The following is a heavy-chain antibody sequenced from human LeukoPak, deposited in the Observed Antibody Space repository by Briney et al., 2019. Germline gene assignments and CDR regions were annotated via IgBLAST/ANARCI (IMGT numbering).Heavy chain of an antibody. CDR3: ASERGATQYFDY. V-gene: IGHV3-23*01. D-gene: IGHD1-1*01. CDR1: AFTFSTYA. Sequence: GGSLRLSCAASAFTFSTYAMSWVRQAPGKGLDWVSAISDSGGSTYYADSVKGRFTISRDNSKNTLYLQMNSLRVEDTAVYYCASERGATQYFDYWGQGTLVTVSS. J-gene: IGHJ4*02. CDR2: ISDSGGST.